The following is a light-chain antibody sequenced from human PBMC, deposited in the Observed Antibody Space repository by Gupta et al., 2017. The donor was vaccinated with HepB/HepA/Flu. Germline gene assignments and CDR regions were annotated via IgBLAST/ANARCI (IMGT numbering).Light chain of an antibody. CDR3: QSYDTSLDVV. CDR1: SSNIGTGYD. CDR2: GNN. J-gene: IGLJ2*01. Sequence: QSVLTQPPSVSGAPGQRVPIPCSGTSSNIGTGYDVHWYQQLPGKAPKVLIYGNNIRPSGVPDRFSGSKSGTSAYLVITGLQADDEADYYCQSYDTSLDVVFGGGTKLTV. V-gene: IGLV1-40*01.